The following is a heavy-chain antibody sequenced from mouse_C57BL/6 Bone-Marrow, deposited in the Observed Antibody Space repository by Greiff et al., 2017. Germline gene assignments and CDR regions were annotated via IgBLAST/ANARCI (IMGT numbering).Heavy chain of an antibody. D-gene: IGHD4-1*01. V-gene: IGHV10-1*01. J-gene: IGHJ2*01. CDR1: GFSFNAYA. CDR2: IRSKSNNYAT. CDR3: VRNLGENFDY. Sequence: EVQGVESGGGLVQPKGSLKLSCAASGFSFNAYAMNWVRQAPGKGLEWVARIRSKSNNYATYYADSVKDRFSISRDDSDSMLYLQMNNLKTADTAMYYCVRNLGENFDYWGQGTTLTVSS.